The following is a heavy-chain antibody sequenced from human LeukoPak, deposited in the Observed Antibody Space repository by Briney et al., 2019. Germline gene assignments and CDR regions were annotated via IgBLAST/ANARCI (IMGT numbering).Heavy chain of an antibody. D-gene: IGHD6-13*01. V-gene: IGHV3-7*03. Sequence: GGSLRLSCAASGFTFSSCGMSWVRQAPGKGLEWVANIKDDGSEKYYVDSVKGRFTISRDDARNSLYLQMNSLRAEDTAVYYCARARDSSWDYWGQGTLVTVSS. J-gene: IGHJ4*02. CDR2: IKDDGSEK. CDR1: GFTFSSCG. CDR3: ARARDSSWDY.